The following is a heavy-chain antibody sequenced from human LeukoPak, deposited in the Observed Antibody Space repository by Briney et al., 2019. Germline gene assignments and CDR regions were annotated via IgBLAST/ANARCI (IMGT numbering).Heavy chain of an antibody. CDR2: IQYDGSKK. Sequence: PGGSLRLSCAASGFTFSSYGMHWVRQAPGKGLEWVAFIQYDGSKKYYADSVKGRFTISRDNSKNTLYLEMNSLRAEDTAVYYCARGLPGNSEGNFDYWGQGTLVTVSS. CDR3: ARGLPGNSEGNFDY. V-gene: IGHV3-30*02. D-gene: IGHD4-23*01. CDR1: GFTFSSYG. J-gene: IGHJ4*02.